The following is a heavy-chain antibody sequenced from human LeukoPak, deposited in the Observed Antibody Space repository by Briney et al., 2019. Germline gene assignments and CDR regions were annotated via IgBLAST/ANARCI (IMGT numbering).Heavy chain of an antibody. CDR2: ISGSGGST. J-gene: IGHJ3*02. CDR3: ALGSTGASFDI. CDR1: GFTFSNYW. Sequence: GGSLRLSCVASGFTFSNYWMSWVRQAPGKGLEWVSAISGSGGSTYYADSVKGRFTISRDNAKNSLYLQMNSLRAEDTAVYYCALGSTGASFDIWGQGTMVTVSS. V-gene: IGHV3-23*01. D-gene: IGHD5/OR15-5a*01.